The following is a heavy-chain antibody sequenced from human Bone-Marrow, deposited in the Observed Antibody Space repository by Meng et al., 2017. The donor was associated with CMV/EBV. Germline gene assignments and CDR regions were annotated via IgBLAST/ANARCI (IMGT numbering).Heavy chain of an antibody. D-gene: IGHD6-13*01. J-gene: IGHJ1*01. V-gene: IGHV3-23*01. CDR1: GFTFTSSA. CDR3: AKDLYTSSWLGKFFHH. Sequence: SGFTFTSSAMPWVRRAPGKGLGWVSGISASGGSTYYADSVKGRFTISRDNSKNTLYLQMNSLRAEDTAVYHCAKDLYTSSWLGKFFHHWGQGTLVTVSS. CDR2: ISASGGST.